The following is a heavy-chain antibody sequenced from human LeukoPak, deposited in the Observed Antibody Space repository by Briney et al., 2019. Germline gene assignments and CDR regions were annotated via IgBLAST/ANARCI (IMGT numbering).Heavy chain of an antibody. J-gene: IGHJ4*02. Sequence: GESLRISCKGSGYTFTNHWISWVRQMPGKGLEWMGKIDRSDSYTNYSPSFQGHVTISADKSISTAYLQWSSLKASDTDMYYCARAPDSDSGYDYFDYWGQGTLVTVSS. CDR1: GYTFTNHW. V-gene: IGHV5-10-1*01. CDR3: ARAPDSDSGYDYFDY. CDR2: IDRSDSYT. D-gene: IGHD5-12*01.